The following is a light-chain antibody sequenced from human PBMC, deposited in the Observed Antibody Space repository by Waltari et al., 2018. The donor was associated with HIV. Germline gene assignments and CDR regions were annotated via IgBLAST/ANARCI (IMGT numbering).Light chain of an antibody. V-gene: IGKV3-15*01. CDR1: QSVRSN. Sequence: ELVMTQSPATLSVSPGDRATISCRASQSVRSNLAWYQQKPGQAPRLLIFSASTRAAGTPARFSGGGSGTEFTLTITSLQSADFAVYYCQQYDDWPPLTFGGGTKVEI. J-gene: IGKJ4*01. CDR2: SAS. CDR3: QQYDDWPPLT.